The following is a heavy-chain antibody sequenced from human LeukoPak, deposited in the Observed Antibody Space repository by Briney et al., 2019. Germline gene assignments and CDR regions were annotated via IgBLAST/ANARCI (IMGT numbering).Heavy chain of an antibody. J-gene: IGHJ4*02. CDR2: IYHSGST. Sequence: PSETLSLTCAVSGGSISSGGYSWSWIRQPPGKGLEWIGYIYHSGSTYYNPSLKSRVTISVDTSKNQFSLKLSSVTAADTAVYYCARWSGDGYYYDSSGYYRFDYWGQGTLVTVSS. V-gene: IGHV4-30-2*05. D-gene: IGHD3-22*01. CDR1: GGSISSGGYS. CDR3: ARWSGDGYYYDSSGYYRFDY.